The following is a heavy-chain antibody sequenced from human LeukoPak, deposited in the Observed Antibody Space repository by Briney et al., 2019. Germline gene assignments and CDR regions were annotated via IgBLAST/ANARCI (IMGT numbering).Heavy chain of an antibody. D-gene: IGHD3-3*02. J-gene: IGHJ6*03. V-gene: IGHV1-2*06. CDR1: GYTFTGYY. CDR3: ARDRAYYQFYMDV. CDR2: INPNSGGT. Sequence: SVKVSCKASGYTFTGYYMHWVRQAPGQGLEWIGRINPNSGGTNYAQKFQGRVTMTRDTSISTAYMELSRLRSDDTAVYYCARDRAYYQFYMDVWGKGTTVTVSS.